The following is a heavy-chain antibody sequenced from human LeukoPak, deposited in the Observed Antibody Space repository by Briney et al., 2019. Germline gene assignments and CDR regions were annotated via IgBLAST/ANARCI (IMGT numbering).Heavy chain of an antibody. CDR3: ARTMEGYCSGGSCYQYSYYMDV. D-gene: IGHD2-15*01. J-gene: IGHJ6*03. CDR1: GGSFSGYY. V-gene: IGHV4-34*01. Sequence: SETLSLTCAVYGGSFSGYYWSWIRQPPGKGLEWIGEINHSGSTNYNPSLKSRVTISVDTSKNQFSLKLTSVTAADTAVYYCARTMEGYCSGGSCYQYSYYMDVWGKGTTVTVSS. CDR2: INHSGST.